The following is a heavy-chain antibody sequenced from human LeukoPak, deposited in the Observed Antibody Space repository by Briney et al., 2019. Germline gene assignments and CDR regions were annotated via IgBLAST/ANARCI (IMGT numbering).Heavy chain of an antibody. CDR3: AKGLYYYGSGSYYLDY. D-gene: IGHD3-10*01. CDR2: ISGSGGST. CDR1: GFTFSSYA. J-gene: IGHJ4*02. Sequence: GGSLRLSCAASGFTFSSYAMNWVRQAPGKGLEWVSVISGSGGSTYYADSVKGRFTISRDNSKNTLYLQMNSLRAEDTAVYYCAKGLYYYGSGSYYLDYWGQGTLVTVSS. V-gene: IGHV3-23*01.